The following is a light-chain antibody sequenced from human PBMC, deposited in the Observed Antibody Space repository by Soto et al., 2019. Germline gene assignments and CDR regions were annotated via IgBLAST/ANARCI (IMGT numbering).Light chain of an antibody. CDR3: QQYNSHSWT. Sequence: DIQMTQSPSTLSASVGDRVTITCRASQTINGWLAWYQRKPGKAPNLLIYKASSLESGVPSRFSGSGSGTEFTLTISSLQVDDFATYYCQQYNSHSWTFGQGTKVDIK. CDR1: QTINGW. V-gene: IGKV1-5*03. CDR2: KAS. J-gene: IGKJ1*01.